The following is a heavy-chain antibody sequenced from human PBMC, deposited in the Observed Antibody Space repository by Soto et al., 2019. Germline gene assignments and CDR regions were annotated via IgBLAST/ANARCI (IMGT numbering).Heavy chain of an antibody. D-gene: IGHD3-22*01. CDR1: GFSLSTSGMR. Sequence: SGPTLVNPTQTLTLTCTFSGFSLSTSGMRVSWIRQPPGKALEWLARIDWDDDKFYSTSLKTRLTISKDTSKNQVVLTMTNMDPVDTATYYCARIDSSGYYLDYWGQETLVPVSS. V-gene: IGHV2-70*04. CDR2: IDWDDDK. CDR3: ARIDSSGYYLDY. J-gene: IGHJ4*02.